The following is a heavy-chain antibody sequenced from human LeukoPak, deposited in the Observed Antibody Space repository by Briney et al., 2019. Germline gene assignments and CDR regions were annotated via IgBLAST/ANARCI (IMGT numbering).Heavy chain of an antibody. V-gene: IGHV4-31*03. D-gene: IGHD3-22*01. Sequence: SETLSLTCTVSGGSISSGAYYWSWIRQHPGKGLEWIGHMYYSGTTYYNPSLKSRVTISIDTSKNQFSLKLSSVTAADTAVYYCARDDGYYYDSSDYRRAFDIWGQGTMVTASS. CDR3: ARDDGYYYDSSDYRRAFDI. CDR2: MYYSGTT. J-gene: IGHJ3*02. CDR1: GGSISSGAYY.